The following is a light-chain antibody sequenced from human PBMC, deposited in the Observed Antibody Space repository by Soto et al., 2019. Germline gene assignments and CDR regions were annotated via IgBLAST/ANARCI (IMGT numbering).Light chain of an antibody. V-gene: IGKV3-15*01. J-gene: IGKJ4*01. CDR3: QQYNHWPPFT. CDR1: PSAGTF. Sequence: DIVMTQSPATLSVSPGDRATLSCRASPSAGTFLAWYQQKPGQAPRLLMYDVSTRATGVPARFSGSRSGTEFTHTISSLQPDDFAVYYCQQYNHWPPFTFGGGTKVEMK. CDR2: DVS.